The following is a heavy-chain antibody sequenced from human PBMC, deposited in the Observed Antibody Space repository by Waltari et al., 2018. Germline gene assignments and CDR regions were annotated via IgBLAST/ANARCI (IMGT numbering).Heavy chain of an antibody. D-gene: IGHD3-22*01. CDR1: GGTFSSYA. J-gene: IGHJ4*02. CDR2: IIPIFGTA. CDR3: ARESRVRDYYDSSGPFDY. V-gene: IGHV1-69*12. Sequence: QVQLVQSGAEVKKPGSSVKVSCKASGGTFSSYAISWVRQAPGPGLEWMGGIIPIFGTANYAQKFQGRVTITADESTSTAYMELSSLRSEDTAVYYCARESRVRDYYDSSGPFDYWGQGTLVTVSS.